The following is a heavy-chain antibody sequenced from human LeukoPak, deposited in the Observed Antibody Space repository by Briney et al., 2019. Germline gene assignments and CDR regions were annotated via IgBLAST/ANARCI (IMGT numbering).Heavy chain of an antibody. CDR3: ARSLHERQVPRYFDY. Sequence: ASVKVSCKASGYTFTSYGISWVRQAPGQGLEWMGWISAYNGNTNYAQKLQGRVTMTTDTSTSTAYMELRSLRSDDTAMYYCARSLHERQVPRYFDYWGQGALVTVSS. CDR1: GYTFTSYG. D-gene: IGHD1-1*01. V-gene: IGHV1-18*01. CDR2: ISAYNGNT. J-gene: IGHJ4*02.